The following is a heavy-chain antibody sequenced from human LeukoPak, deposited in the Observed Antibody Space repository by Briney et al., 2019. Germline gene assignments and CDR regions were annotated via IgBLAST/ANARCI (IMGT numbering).Heavy chain of an antibody. CDR2: ISAYNGNT. CDR3: ARDVVGWENYFDY. V-gene: IGHV1-18*01. J-gene: IGHJ4*02. Sequence: WASVKVSCKASGYTFTSYGISWVRQAPGQGLEWMGWISAYNGNTNYAQKLQGRVTMTRDTSTSTVYMELSSLRSEDTAVYYCARDVVGWENYFDYWGQGTLVTVSS. CDR1: GYTFTSYG. D-gene: IGHD1-26*01.